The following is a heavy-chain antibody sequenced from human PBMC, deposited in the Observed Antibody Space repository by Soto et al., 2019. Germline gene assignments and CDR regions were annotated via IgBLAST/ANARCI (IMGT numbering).Heavy chain of an antibody. CDR2: ISGSGGST. V-gene: IGHV3-23*01. J-gene: IGHJ6*02. Sequence: SLRLSCAASGFTFSSYAMSWVRQAPGKGLEWVSAISGSGGSTYYADSVKGRFTISRDNSKNTLYLQMNSLRAEDTAVYYCAKGPFGVGYYYYGMDVWGQGTTVTVSS. CDR1: GFTFSSYA. D-gene: IGHD3-3*01. CDR3: AKGPFGVGYYYYGMDV.